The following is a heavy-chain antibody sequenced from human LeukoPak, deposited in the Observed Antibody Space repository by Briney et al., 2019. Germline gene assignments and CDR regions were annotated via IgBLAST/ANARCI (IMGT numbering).Heavy chain of an antibody. V-gene: IGHV1-46*01. CDR1: GYTLSTYY. CDR2: INPSAGGT. D-gene: IGHD5-12*01. CDR3: ARALEDYSGPDYGLDY. Sequence: KASGYTLSTYYMRWVRQAPGQGLDWRGIINPSAGGTSYAQKFQGRVTMTRDTSTSAVYMELSSLRSEDTAVYYCARALEDYSGPDYGLDYWGQGTLVTVPS. J-gene: IGHJ4*02.